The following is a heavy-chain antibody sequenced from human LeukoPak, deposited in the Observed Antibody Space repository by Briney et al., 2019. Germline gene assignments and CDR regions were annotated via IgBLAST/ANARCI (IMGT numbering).Heavy chain of an antibody. CDR3: GRDLPTVTSIDY. Sequence: GGSLRLSCAASGFVFSSYEMNWVRQAPGKGLEWVSYISSSGSIIYYADSVKGRFTISRDNAKNSLYLQMNSLRAEDTAVYYCGRDLPTVTSIDYWGQGTLVTVSS. CDR1: GFVFSSYE. J-gene: IGHJ4*02. D-gene: IGHD4-17*01. CDR2: ISSSGSII. V-gene: IGHV3-48*03.